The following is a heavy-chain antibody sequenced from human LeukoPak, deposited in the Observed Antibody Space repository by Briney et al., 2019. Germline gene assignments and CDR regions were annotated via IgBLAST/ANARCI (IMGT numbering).Heavy chain of an antibody. CDR1: GFTFSSYG. CDR2: IWYDGSNK. J-gene: IGHJ4*02. Sequence: GGSLRLSCAASGFTFSSYGMHWVRQAPGKGLEWVAVIWYDGSNKYYADSVKGRFTISRDNSKNTLYLQMNSLRAEDTAVYYCARAREYYYGSGSYLDYWGQGTLVTVSS. CDR3: ARAREYYYGSGSYLDY. V-gene: IGHV3-33*01. D-gene: IGHD3-10*01.